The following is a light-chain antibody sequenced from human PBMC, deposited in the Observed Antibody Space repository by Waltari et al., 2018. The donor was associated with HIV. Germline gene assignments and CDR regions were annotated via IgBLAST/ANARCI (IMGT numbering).Light chain of an antibody. J-gene: IGKJ2*01. CDR2: DAS. CDR3: QQYVGSPRT. V-gene: IGKV3-20*01. CDR1: QSITSGH. Sequence: EIVLPQSPATLSLSPGDGATLSCRASQSITSGHLAWYQQRPGQAPRLLIYDASRRPTGIPDRFSGSGSGTDFTLSISRLEPEDFAVYYCQQYVGSPRTFGQGTKVEIK.